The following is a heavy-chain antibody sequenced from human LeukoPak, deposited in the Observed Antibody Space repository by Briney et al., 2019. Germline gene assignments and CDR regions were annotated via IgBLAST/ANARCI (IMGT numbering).Heavy chain of an antibody. CDR1: GGTFSSYA. J-gene: IGHJ4*02. V-gene: IGHV1-69*13. D-gene: IGHD5-24*01. CDR2: IFPIFRTA. Sequence: SVKVSCKASGGTFSSYAISWVRQAPGQGLEWMGGIFPIFRTANYAQNFQGRVTITADESTTTAYMELSSLRSEDTAVYYCAREKATGEMAHFDYWGQGTLVTVSS. CDR3: AREKATGEMAHFDY.